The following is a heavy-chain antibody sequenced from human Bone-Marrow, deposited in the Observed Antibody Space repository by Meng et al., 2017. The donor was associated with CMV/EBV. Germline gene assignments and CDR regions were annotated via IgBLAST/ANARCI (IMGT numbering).Heavy chain of an antibody. CDR2: INPNSGGA. CDR3: AKRGTRSTRAFDI. J-gene: IGHJ3*02. Sequence: ASVKVSCKASGYTFTGYYMHWVRQAPGQGLEWMGWINPNSGGANYAQKFQGRVTMTRDTSISTAYMELSRLTSDDTAVYFCAKRGTRSTRAFDIWGQGTMVTVSS. D-gene: IGHD1-26*01. CDR1: GYTFTGYY. V-gene: IGHV1-2*02.